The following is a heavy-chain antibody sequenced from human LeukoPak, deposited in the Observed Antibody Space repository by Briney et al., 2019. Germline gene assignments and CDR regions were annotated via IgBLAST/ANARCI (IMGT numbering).Heavy chain of an antibody. Sequence: SETLSLTCAVYGGSFSGYYWSWIRQPPGKGLEWIGEINHSGSTNYNPSLKSRVTISVDTSKNQFSLKLSSVTAADTAVYYCASGGTIEDFDYWGQGTLVTVSS. D-gene: IGHD1-7*01. V-gene: IGHV4-34*01. CDR3: ASGGTIEDFDY. CDR1: GGSFSGYY. J-gene: IGHJ4*02. CDR2: INHSGST.